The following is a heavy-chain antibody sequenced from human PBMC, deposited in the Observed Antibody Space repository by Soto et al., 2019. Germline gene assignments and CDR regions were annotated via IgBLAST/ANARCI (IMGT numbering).Heavy chain of an antibody. CDR3: AAWDIVATKHFDV. D-gene: IGHD5-12*01. CDR2: IVVGSGNT. V-gene: IGHV1-58*02. Sequence: SVKVSCKASGFTFTSSAMQWVRQARGQRLEWIGWIVVGSGNTNYAQKFQERVTITRDMSTSTAYMELSSLRSEDTAVYYCAAWDIVATKHFDVWGQGTLVTVSS. CDR1: GFTFTSSA. J-gene: IGHJ4*02.